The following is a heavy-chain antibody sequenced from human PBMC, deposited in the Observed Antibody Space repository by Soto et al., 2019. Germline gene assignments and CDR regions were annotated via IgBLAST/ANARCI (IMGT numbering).Heavy chain of an antibody. CDR3: ARDPYYYDSSGYPFYYYYGMDV. V-gene: IGHV1-18*01. Sequence: ASVKVSCKASGYTFTSYGISWVRQAPGQGLEWMGWISAYNGNTNYAQKLQDRVTMTTDTSTSTAYMELRSLRSDDTAVYYCARDPYYYDSSGYPFYYYYGMDVWGQGTTVTVSS. D-gene: IGHD3-22*01. CDR2: ISAYNGNT. J-gene: IGHJ6*02. CDR1: GYTFTSYG.